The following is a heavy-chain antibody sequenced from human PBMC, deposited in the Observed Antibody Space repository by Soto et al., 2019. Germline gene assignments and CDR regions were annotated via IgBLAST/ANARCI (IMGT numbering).Heavy chain of an antibody. CDR1: GYTFTSYD. CDR3: ANDLVNHYYMDV. D-gene: IGHD3-16*02. CDR2: MNPNSGNT. V-gene: IGHV1-8*01. Sequence: ASVKVSCKASGYTFTSYDINWVRQATGQGLEWMGWMNPNSGNTGYAQKFQGRVTMTRNTSISTAYMELSSLRSEDTAVYYCANDLVNHYYMDVWGQGTTVTVSS. J-gene: IGHJ6*03.